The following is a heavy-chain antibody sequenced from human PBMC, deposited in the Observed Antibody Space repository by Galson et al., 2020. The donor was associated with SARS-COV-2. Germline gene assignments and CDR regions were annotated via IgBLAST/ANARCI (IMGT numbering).Heavy chain of an antibody. CDR1: GFTFSSYW. D-gene: IGHD7-27*01. V-gene: IGHV3-74*01. Sequence: GGSLRLSCAATGFTFSSYWMHWVRQAPGKGLVWVSRIYSAGSSTSYAASVKGRFTISGDNAKNTLYLQMNSLRAEDTAVYYCARGDMGNDYFDYWGQGTLVTVSS. CDR3: ARGDMGNDYFDY. CDR2: IYSAGSST. J-gene: IGHJ4*02.